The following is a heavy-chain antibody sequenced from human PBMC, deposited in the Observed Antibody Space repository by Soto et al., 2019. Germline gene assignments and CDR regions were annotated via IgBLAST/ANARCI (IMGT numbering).Heavy chain of an antibody. J-gene: IGHJ5*02. CDR2: IYFTGIT. CDR1: SGSLSSGGYY. CDR3: ARAPPHHKVNWFDL. Sequence: LSLTCTVSSGSLSSGGYYWNWIRQHPVKGLEWIGYIYFTGITYSTPSLKSRVTLSVDTSKSQFSLELRSVTAADTAIYYCARAPPHHKVNWFDLWGPGVLVTVSS. V-gene: IGHV4-31*03.